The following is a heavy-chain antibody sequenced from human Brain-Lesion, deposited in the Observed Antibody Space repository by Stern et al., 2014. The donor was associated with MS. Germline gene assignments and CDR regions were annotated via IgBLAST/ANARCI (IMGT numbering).Heavy chain of an antibody. D-gene: IGHD1-14*01. CDR1: GFTFDDYA. Sequence: VQLVQSGGDLVQPGRSLRLSCAAFGFTFDDYAMHWVRPAPGKGLGWVAGISWNSGTIGYADSVKGRFTTSRDNAYSSLYLQMNSLRPEDTALYYCARDITGSSAYFDYWGQGTLVTVSS. CDR2: ISWNSGTI. CDR3: ARDITGSSAYFDY. J-gene: IGHJ4*02. V-gene: IGHV3-9*01.